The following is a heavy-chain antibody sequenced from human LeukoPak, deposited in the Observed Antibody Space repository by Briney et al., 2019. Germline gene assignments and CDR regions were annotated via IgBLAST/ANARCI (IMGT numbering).Heavy chain of an antibody. CDR3: AIVGYSYGLREG. D-gene: IGHD5-18*01. J-gene: IGHJ4*02. CDR1: GFTFDDYG. V-gene: IGHV3-9*01. CDR2: ISWNSGSI. Sequence: PGGSLRLSCAASGFTFDDYGMHWVRQAPGKGLEWVSGISWNSGSIGYADSVKGRFTISRDNAKNSLYLQMTSLSAEDTALYYCAIVGYSYGLREGWGQGTLVT.